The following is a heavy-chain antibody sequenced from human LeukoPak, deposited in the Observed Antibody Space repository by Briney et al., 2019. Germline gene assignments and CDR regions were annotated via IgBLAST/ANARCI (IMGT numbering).Heavy chain of an antibody. CDR2: IDRDSSIT. D-gene: IGHD6-19*01. Sequence: GGSLRLSCAASGFTFSRSSMNWVRQAPGKGLEWVSFIDRDSSITYYADSVRGRFIISRDNARNSLFLQMNSLRAEDTAVYFCATYDSGWNLTYWGQGTLVTVSS. V-gene: IGHV3-48*01. CDR1: GFTFSRSS. CDR3: ATYDSGWNLTY. J-gene: IGHJ4*02.